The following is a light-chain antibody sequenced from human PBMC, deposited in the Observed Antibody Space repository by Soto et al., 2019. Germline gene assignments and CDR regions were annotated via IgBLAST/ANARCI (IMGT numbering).Light chain of an antibody. CDR1: SSDVGGFDS. Sequence: QSALTQPASVSGSPGQSITLSCTGTSSDVGGFDSVSWYQQHPGSAPKLMIYEVTNRPSGVSHRFSGSKSGNTASLTISGLQTEDEADYYCRSYTSSNTLVFGTGTKLTVL. CDR3: RSYTSSNTLV. V-gene: IGLV2-14*01. J-gene: IGLJ1*01. CDR2: EVT.